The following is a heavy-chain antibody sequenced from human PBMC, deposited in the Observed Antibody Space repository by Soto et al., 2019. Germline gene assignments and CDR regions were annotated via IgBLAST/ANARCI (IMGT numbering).Heavy chain of an antibody. CDR3: AREYCSGRSCYYLDY. Sequence: QVQLVESGGGVVQPGRSLRLSCAASGFTFRSYAMHWVRQAPGKGLEWVAVISYDGSNKYYADSVKGRFTISRDNSKNTLYLKMNSLRTEDTAVYYCAREYCSGRSCYYLDYWGQRTLVTASS. V-gene: IGHV3-30-3*01. CDR1: GFTFRSYA. J-gene: IGHJ4*02. CDR2: ISYDGSNK. D-gene: IGHD2-15*01.